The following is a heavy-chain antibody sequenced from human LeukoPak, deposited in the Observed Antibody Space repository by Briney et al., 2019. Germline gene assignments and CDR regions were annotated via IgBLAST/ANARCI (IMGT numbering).Heavy chain of an antibody. J-gene: IGHJ6*02. V-gene: IGHV1-18*01. Sequence: GASVKVSCKASGYTFTSYGISWVRQAPGQGLEWMGWISAYNGNTNYAQKLQGRVTMTTDTSTSTAHMELRSLRSDDTAVYYCARDPRDYCSSTGCPNPTPPYYYYGMDVWGQGTTVTVSS. CDR1: GYTFTSYG. CDR2: ISAYNGNT. CDR3: ARDPRDYCSSTGCPNPTPPYYYYGMDV. D-gene: IGHD2-2*01.